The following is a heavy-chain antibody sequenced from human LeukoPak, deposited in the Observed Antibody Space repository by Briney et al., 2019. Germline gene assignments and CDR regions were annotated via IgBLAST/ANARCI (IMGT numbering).Heavy chain of an antibody. V-gene: IGHV4-4*09. CDR2: IHTNGNT. CDR1: GNSITSHN. J-gene: IGHJ5*02. D-gene: IGHD6-13*01. CDR3: ARQSSAAGTHWFDP. Sequence: SDPLSLTCTVSGNSITSHNWSWFRHPPGKGQEWIGYIHTNGNTNSKSSLKSRVTMSVDTSKNQLSLKLTSVTAADTAVYYCARQSSAAGTHWFDPWGQGTLVTVSS.